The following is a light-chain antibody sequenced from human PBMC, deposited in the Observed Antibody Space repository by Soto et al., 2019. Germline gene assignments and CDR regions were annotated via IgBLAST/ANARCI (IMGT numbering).Light chain of an antibody. J-gene: IGLJ2*01. CDR2: DVT. CDR1: SSDVGGYNY. CDR3: SSYTSSNSPVI. Sequence: QSALTQPASVSGSPGQSITISCTGTSSDVGGYNYVSWYQQHPGKAPKLIIYDVTTRPSGVSNRFSGSKSGNTASLTISGLLAEDEAVYYCSSYTSSNSPVIFSGGTKVTVL. V-gene: IGLV2-14*03.